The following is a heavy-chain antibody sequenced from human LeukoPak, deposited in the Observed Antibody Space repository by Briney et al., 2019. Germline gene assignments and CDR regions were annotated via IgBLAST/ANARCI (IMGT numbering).Heavy chain of an antibody. V-gene: IGHV3-30-3*01. Sequence: GGSLRLSCAASGFTFGSYAMHWVRQAPGKGLEWVAVISYDGSNKYYADSVKGRFTISRDNSKNTLYLQMNSLRAEDTAVYYCARVGATGNYFDYWGQGPLVTVSS. CDR2: ISYDGSNK. J-gene: IGHJ4*02. CDR1: GFTFGSYA. CDR3: ARVGATGNYFDY. D-gene: IGHD1-26*01.